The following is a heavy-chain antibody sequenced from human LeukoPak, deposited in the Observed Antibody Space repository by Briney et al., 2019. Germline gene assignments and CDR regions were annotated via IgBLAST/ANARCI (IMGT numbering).Heavy chain of an antibody. D-gene: IGHD3-22*01. CDR1: GGSFSGYY. CDR2: INHSGST. J-gene: IGHJ4*02. Sequence: PSETLSLTCAVYGGSFSGYYWSWIRQPPGKGLEWIGEINHSGSTNYNPSLKSRVTISVDTSKNQFSLKLSSVTAADTAVYYCARGRRIVVAPPYYFDYWGQGTLVTVSS. CDR3: ARGRRIVVAPPYYFDY. V-gene: IGHV4-34*01.